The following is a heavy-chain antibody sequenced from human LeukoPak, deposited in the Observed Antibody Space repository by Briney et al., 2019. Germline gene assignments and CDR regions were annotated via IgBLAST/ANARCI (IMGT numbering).Heavy chain of an antibody. V-gene: IGHV4-34*01. J-gene: IGHJ4*02. CDR1: GGSFSGYY. Sequence: SETLSLTCAIYGGSFSGYYWSWIRQPPGKGLEWIGEINHSGSTNYNPSLKSRVTISVATSKNQFSLKLSSVTAADTAVYYCARVDSPNWYDSRGYFDYWGQGTLVTVSS. CDR2: INHSGST. CDR3: ARVDSPNWYDSRGYFDY. D-gene: IGHD1-1*01.